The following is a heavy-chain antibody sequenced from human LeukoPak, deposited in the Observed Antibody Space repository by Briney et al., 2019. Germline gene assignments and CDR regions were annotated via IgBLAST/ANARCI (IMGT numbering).Heavy chain of an antibody. CDR1: GFTFSFYA. D-gene: IGHD6-13*01. V-gene: IGHV3-23*01. CDR3: AKAYSSSLYGDAFHI. Sequence: GGSLRLSCAGSGFTFSFYAMTWVRQAPGKGLEWVSGISGDASVSKDADSVKGRFNISRDNSKNPLYLQLNSLRVEKTAIYYCAKAYSSSLYGDAFHIWGQGTMVTVSP. CDR2: ISGDASVS. J-gene: IGHJ3*02.